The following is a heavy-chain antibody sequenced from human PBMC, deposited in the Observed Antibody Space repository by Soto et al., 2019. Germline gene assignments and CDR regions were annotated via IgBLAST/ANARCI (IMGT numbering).Heavy chain of an antibody. CDR1: GFTFSSHG. CDR2: IWYDGSNK. V-gene: IGHV3-33*01. J-gene: IGHJ4*02. CDR3: ARWGNWKVADN. D-gene: IGHD3-16*01. Sequence: QVQLVESGGGVVQPGRSLRLSCAASGFTFSSHGMHWVRQAPDKGLEWVAVIWYDGSNKYYADSVKGRFTISRDNSNNMLYPEMNRLRVEDTAIYYCARWGNWKVADNWGQGTLVTVSS.